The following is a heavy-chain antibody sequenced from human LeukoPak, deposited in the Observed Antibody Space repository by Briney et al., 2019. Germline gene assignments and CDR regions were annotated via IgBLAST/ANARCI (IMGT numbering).Heavy chain of an antibody. CDR3: ARRCRSGYSSGWYDPPSWFGP. Sequence: SETLSLTCTVSGGSISSYYWSWIRQPPGKGLEWIGYIYYSGSTNYNPSLKSRVTISVDTSKNQFSLKLSSVTAADTAVYYCARRCRSGYSSGWYDPPSWFGPWGQGTLVTVSS. CDR2: IYYSGST. V-gene: IGHV4-59*08. CDR1: GGSISSYY. J-gene: IGHJ5*02. D-gene: IGHD6-19*01.